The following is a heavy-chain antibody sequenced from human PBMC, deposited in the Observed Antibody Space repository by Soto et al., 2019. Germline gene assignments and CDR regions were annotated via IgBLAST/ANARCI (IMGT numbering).Heavy chain of an antibody. Sequence: SETLSLTCTVSGGSISSYYWSWIRQPPGKGLEWIGYIYYSGSTNYNPSLKSRVTISVDTSKDQFSLKLSSVTAADTAVYYCARDGYSGYGENWFDPWGQGTLVTVSS. CDR1: GGSISSYY. CDR3: ARDGYSGYGENWFDP. D-gene: IGHD5-12*01. J-gene: IGHJ5*02. V-gene: IGHV4-59*01. CDR2: IYYSGST.